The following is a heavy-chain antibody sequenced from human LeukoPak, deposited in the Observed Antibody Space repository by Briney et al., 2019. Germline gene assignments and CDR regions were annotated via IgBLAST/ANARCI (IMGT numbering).Heavy chain of an antibody. J-gene: IGHJ6*03. Sequence: GESLKISCKGSGYSFTGYWIGWVRQMRGKALEWMGIIYPGDSDTRYNPSFQGQVTVSADKSISTAYLQWSSLKASDTAMYYCARLWEWLDLDYYYYYYMDVWAKGPRSPSP. D-gene: IGHD3-3*01. CDR2: IYPGDSDT. V-gene: IGHV5-51*01. CDR1: GYSFTGYW. CDR3: ARLWEWLDLDYYYYYYMDV.